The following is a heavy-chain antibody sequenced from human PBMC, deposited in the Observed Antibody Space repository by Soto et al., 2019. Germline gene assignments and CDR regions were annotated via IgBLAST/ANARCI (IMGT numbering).Heavy chain of an antibody. CDR3: VRTSLVVAAATRADY. J-gene: IGHJ4*02. Sequence: EVQLVESGGGLVQPGGSLRLSCAASGFTFSSYWMHWVRQAPGKGQVWVSRINSDGSSTSYADSVKGRFTISTDNAKNTLYLQMNSLRAEATAVYYCVRTSLVVAAATRADYWGQGTLVTVSS. CDR2: INSDGSST. D-gene: IGHD2-15*01. V-gene: IGHV3-74*01. CDR1: GFTFSSYW.